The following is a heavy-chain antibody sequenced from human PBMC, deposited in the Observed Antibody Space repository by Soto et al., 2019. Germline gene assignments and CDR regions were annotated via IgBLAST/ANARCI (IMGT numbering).Heavy chain of an antibody. CDR2: ISGSGVST. V-gene: IGHV3-23*01. Sequence: EVQLLESGGGLVQPGGSLRLSCAASGFNFRNYAMCWVRQAPGKGLEWVSCISGSGVSTNYEDSVKGRFNISRDNSKNTRYVQMNDLRAEDTAAYYCAKGVYTARNTGGRYLDAWGQGTLVTVSS. CDR3: AKGVYTARNTGGRYLDA. J-gene: IGHJ4*02. D-gene: IGHD5-18*01. CDR1: GFNFRNYA.